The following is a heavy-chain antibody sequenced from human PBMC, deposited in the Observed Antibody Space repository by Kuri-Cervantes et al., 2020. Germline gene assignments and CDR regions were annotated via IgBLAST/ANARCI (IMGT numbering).Heavy chain of an antibody. CDR1: GFTFDDYA. J-gene: IGHJ6*02. CDR2: ISWNSGSI. D-gene: IGHD4-17*01. CDR3: ARAIYGDYFAAKDGGDKEQYYYYYYGMDV. Sequence: GGSLRLSCAASGFTFDDYAMHWVRQAPGKGLEWVSGISWNSGSIGYADSVKGRFTISRDNAKNSLYLQMNSLRAEDTALYYCARAIYGDYFAAKDGGDKEQYYYYYYGMDVWGQGTTVTVSS. V-gene: IGHV3-9*01.